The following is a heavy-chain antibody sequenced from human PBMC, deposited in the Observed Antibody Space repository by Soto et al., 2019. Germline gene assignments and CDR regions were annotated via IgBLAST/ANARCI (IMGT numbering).Heavy chain of an antibody. D-gene: IGHD5-12*01. CDR1: GASISYGGFS. CDR3: ARGGGYDSFDY. J-gene: IGHJ4*02. CDR2: ISQLEST. Sequence: QLQLQESGSGLVKTSETLSLTCTVSGASISYGGFSWSWIRQSPGKGLEWIGYISQLESTYFHPSVKSRLTMSIDRTRNQFSLKLSSVTAADMAVYYCARGGGYDSFDYWGQGVLVTVSS. V-gene: IGHV4-30-2*06.